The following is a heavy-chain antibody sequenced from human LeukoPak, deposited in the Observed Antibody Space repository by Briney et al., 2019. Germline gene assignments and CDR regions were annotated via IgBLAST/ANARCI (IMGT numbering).Heavy chain of an antibody. CDR1: GFTFSSYG. D-gene: IGHD6-13*01. V-gene: IGHV3-33*01. CDR3: AREYSAGWFDP. CDR2: IWYDGSNK. J-gene: IGHJ5*02. Sequence: PGGSLRLSCAASGFTFSSYGMHWVRQAPGKGLEWVAVIWYDGSNKFYGDSVKGRFTISRDNSKNTLYLQMNSPRAEDTAVYYCAREYSAGWFDPWGQGTLVTVSS.